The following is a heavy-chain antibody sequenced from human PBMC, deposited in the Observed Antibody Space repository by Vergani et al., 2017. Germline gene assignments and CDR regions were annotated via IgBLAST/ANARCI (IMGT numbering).Heavy chain of an antibody. D-gene: IGHD3-9*01. V-gene: IGHV4-39*01. J-gene: IGHJ4*02. CDR2: IYYSWST. CDR1: GGSISSSSYY. CDR3: ARLDIWTGYYGGDY. Sequence: QLQLQESGPGLVKPSETLSLTCTVSGGSISSSSYYWGWIRPPPGKGLEWIGSIYYSWSTYYNPSLKSRVTMSVDTSKNQFSLKLSSVTAADTAVYYCARLDIWTGYYGGDYWGQGTLVTVSS.